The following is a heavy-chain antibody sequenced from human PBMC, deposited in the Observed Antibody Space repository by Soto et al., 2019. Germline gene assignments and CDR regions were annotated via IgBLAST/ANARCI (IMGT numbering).Heavy chain of an antibody. CDR1: GFTFISYA. D-gene: IGHD2-8*01. CDR2: ISGSGGST. CDR3: AKKHYPPPPVVLMVYAIYRREERGVEN. J-gene: IGHJ4*02. V-gene: IGHV3-23*01. Sequence: PGGSLRLSCAASGFTFISYAMSLVRQAPGKGLEWVSAISGSGGSTYYADSVKGRFTISRDNSKNTLYLQKNSLRAEDTAVYYWAKKHYPPPPVVLMVYAIYRREERGVENWGQGTLVTVSS.